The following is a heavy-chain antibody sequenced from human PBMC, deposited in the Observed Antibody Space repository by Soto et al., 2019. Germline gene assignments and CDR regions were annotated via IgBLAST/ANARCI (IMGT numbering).Heavy chain of an antibody. CDR1: GFTFSSYG. V-gene: IGHV3-33*01. Sequence: PGGSLRLSCAASGFTFSSYGMHWVRQAPGKGLEWVAVIWYDGSNKYYADSVKGRFTISRDNSKNTLYLQMNSLRAEDTAVYYCARDRYCSGGSCYSGYFDYWGQGTLVTSPQ. J-gene: IGHJ4*02. CDR3: ARDRYCSGGSCYSGYFDY. D-gene: IGHD2-15*01. CDR2: IWYDGSNK.